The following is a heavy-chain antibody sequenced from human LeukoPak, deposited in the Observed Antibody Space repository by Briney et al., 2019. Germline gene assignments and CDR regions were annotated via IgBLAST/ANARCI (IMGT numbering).Heavy chain of an antibody. J-gene: IGHJ1*01. D-gene: IGHD3-22*01. V-gene: IGHV3-7*01. CDR3: ARAWSDSSGYPPSEYFQH. Sequence: GGSLRLSCAASGFTFSSYWMSWVRQAPGKGLEWVANIKQDGSEKYYVDSVKGRFTISRDNAKNSLYLQMNSLRAEDTAVYYCARAWSDSSGYPPSEYFQHWGQGTLVTVSS. CDR2: IKQDGSEK. CDR1: GFTFSSYW.